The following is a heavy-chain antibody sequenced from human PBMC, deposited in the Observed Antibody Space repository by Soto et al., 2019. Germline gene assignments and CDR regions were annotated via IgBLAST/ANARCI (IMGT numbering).Heavy chain of an antibody. Sequence: GGSLRLSCVASGFTFSSYAMHWVRQAPGKGLEWVAVMSKDGGNIYHADSVRGRFTISRDNSKNRLYLEMNSLRYEDTALYYCVREVLGSYGMDFWGQGTTVTVSS. CDR3: VREVLGSYGMDF. J-gene: IGHJ6*02. D-gene: IGHD2-2*03. V-gene: IGHV3-30-3*01. CDR2: MSKDGGNI. CDR1: GFTFSSYA.